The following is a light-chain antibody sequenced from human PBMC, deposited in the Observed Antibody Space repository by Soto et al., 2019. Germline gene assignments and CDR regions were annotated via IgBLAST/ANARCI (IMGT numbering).Light chain of an antibody. CDR3: QQYNNWGLS. CDR2: GSS. J-gene: IGKJ4*01. V-gene: IGKV3D-15*01. Sequence: IVLTQSPATLSVSPGERVTLSCRASENVGTNLAWYQQRPGQPPRLLIYGSSTRATGISATFSGSGSRTEFTLTMISLQSEDSAVYYCQQYNNWGLSFGGGTRVEIK. CDR1: ENVGTN.